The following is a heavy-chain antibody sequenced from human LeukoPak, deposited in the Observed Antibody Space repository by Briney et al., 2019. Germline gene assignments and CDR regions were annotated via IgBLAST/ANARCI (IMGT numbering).Heavy chain of an antibody. CDR2: ISAYNGNT. V-gene: IGHV1-18*01. J-gene: IGHJ4*02. D-gene: IGHD6-13*01. CDR3: ARDGNSQNKGSSWEPLDY. Sequence: GASVKVSCKASGYTFTSYGISWVRQAPGQGLEWMGWISAYNGNTNYAQKLQGRVTMTTDTSTSTAYMELRSLRSDDTAVYYCARDGNSQNKGSSWEPLDYWGQGTLVTVSS. CDR1: GYTFTSYG.